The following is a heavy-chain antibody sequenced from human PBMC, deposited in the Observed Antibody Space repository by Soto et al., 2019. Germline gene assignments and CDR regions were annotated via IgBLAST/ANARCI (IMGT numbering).Heavy chain of an antibody. Sequence: QVQLVQSGAEVKKPGSSVKVSCKTSGYTFINYGFSWVRQAPGQGLEWMGWISAYNGDTEYAQKFQGSVNLTRDTSTSTVYMEMRSLKFDDTAMYYCAREAGSGSYSPENYWGQGTLVTVSS. CDR3: AREAGSGSYSPENY. CDR2: ISAYNGDT. D-gene: IGHD1-26*01. CDR1: GYTFINYG. J-gene: IGHJ4*02. V-gene: IGHV1-18*04.